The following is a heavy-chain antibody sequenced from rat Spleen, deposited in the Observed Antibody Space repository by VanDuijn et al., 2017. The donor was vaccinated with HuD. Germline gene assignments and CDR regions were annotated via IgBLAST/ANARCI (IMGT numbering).Heavy chain of an antibody. J-gene: IGHJ2*01. Sequence: EVQLVESGGGLVQPGRSLKLSCAASGFTFSDYYMAWVRQAPTKGLEWVATISYDGSTTYYRDSVKGRFTISRDNAKSTLYLQMDSLRSEDTATYYCARWTVYYFDYWGQGVMVTVSS. V-gene: IGHV5-7*01. D-gene: IGHD1-1*01. CDR3: ARWTVYYFDY. CDR1: GFTFSDYY. CDR2: ISYDGSTT.